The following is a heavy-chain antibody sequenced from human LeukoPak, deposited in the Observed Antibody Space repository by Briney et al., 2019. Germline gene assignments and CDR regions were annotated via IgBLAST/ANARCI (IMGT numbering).Heavy chain of an antibody. J-gene: IGHJ5*02. CDR3: ARGGAVAGNWFDP. Sequence: SVKVSCKASGYTFTTYGITWVRQAPGQGLEWMGGIIPIFGTANYAQKFQGRVTITADESTSTAYMELSSLRSEDTAVYYCARGGAVAGNWFDPWGQGTLVTVSS. CDR1: GYTFTTYG. CDR2: IIPIFGTA. V-gene: IGHV1-69*13. D-gene: IGHD6-19*01.